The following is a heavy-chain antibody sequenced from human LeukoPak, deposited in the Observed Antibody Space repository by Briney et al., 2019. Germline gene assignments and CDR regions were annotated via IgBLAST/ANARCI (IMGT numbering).Heavy chain of an antibody. V-gene: IGHV4-39*01. Sequence: PSETLSLTCTVSGGSISSSSYYWGWIRQPPGKGLEWIGSIYYSGSTYYNPSLKSRVTISVDTSKNQFSLKLSSVTAADTAVYYCARRDSGYDLFDYWGQGTLVTVSS. D-gene: IGHD5-12*01. CDR3: ARRDSGYDLFDY. J-gene: IGHJ4*02. CDR1: GGSISSSSYY. CDR2: IYYSGST.